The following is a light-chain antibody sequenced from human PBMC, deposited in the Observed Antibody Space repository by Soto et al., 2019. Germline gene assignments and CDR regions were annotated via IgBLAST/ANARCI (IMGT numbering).Light chain of an antibody. CDR2: GAS. CDR3: HQYNNWPPWT. V-gene: IGKV3-15*01. CDR1: QSVSSY. Sequence: EIVLTQSPATLSLSPGERATLSCRASQSVSSYLAWYQQKPGQAPRLLIYGASTRATGIPARFSGSGSGTEFTLTISSLQSEDYAVYYCHQYNNWPPWTFGQGTKVDI. J-gene: IGKJ1*01.